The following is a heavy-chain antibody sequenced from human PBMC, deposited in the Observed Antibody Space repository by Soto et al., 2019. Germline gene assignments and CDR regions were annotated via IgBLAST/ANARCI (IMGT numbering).Heavy chain of an antibody. V-gene: IGHV3-21*01. CDR1: GFTFSSYS. Sequence: GGSLRLSCAASGFTFSSYSMNWVRQAPGKGLEWVSSISSSSSYIYYADSVKGRFTISRDNAKNLLYLQMNSLRAEDTAVYYCARQYYDILTGYYTDYYYMDVWGKGTTVTVSS. CDR3: ARQYYDILTGYYTDYYYMDV. J-gene: IGHJ6*03. D-gene: IGHD3-9*01. CDR2: ISSSSSYI.